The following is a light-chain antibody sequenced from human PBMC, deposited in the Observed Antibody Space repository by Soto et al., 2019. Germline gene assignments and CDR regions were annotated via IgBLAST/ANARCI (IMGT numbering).Light chain of an antibody. Sequence: QSVLAQPPSVSGAPGQRFTISCSNIGAAYDVHWYQQLPGTAPKLLIFGNSRRPSGVPDRFSGAKSGTSASLAITEIQAEDEADYYCQSYDRKLRGWVFGAGTKLTVL. CDR2: GNS. CDR1: NIGAAYD. J-gene: IGLJ3*02. CDR3: QSYDRKLRGWV. V-gene: IGLV1-40*01.